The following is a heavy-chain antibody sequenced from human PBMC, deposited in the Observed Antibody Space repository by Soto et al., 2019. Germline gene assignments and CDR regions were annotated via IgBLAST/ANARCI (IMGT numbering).Heavy chain of an antibody. V-gene: IGHV3-7*01. CDR3: ARVQAVAGTSSDYGMAV. J-gene: IGHJ6*01. CDR2: IKQDGSEK. CDR1: GFTFSSYW. D-gene: IGHD6-19*01. Sequence: EVQLVESGGGLVQPGGSLRLSCAASGFTFSSYWMSWVRQAPGKGLEWVANIKQDGSEKYYVDSVKGRFTITRDNAEYLPYLQINSLGAQDPAVYYCARVQAVAGTSSDYGMAVWGQGSTLSVAS.